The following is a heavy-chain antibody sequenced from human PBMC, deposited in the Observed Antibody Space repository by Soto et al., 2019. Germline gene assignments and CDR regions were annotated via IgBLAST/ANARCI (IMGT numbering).Heavy chain of an antibody. J-gene: IGHJ4*02. Sequence: QVQLVESGGGVVQHGMSLRLSCAAAGFTFSDRGMHWVRQAPGKGLECVAIISYDGINNYYIDSVKGSFTISRDNSQNTLSLQMGSLRGDDTCGYYCAMPTDYHSGWFGMVDDWGQGTLDTDCS. CDR3: AMPTDYHSGWFGMVDD. V-gene: IGHV3-30*03. CDR2: ISYDGINN. D-gene: IGHD3-10*01. CDR1: GFTFSDRG.